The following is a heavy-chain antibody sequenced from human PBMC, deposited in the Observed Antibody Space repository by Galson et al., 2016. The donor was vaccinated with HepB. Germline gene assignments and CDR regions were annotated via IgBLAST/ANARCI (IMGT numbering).Heavy chain of an antibody. CDR1: GISVSNND. Sequence: SLRLSCAASGISVSNNDMSWVRQDPGKGLEWLSVIYSVGSTNYEDSVKGRFTISRDNSKNTVYLQMNSLRAEDTAVYYCSRGIVAAVWGQGTLVTVSS. CDR2: IYSVGST. CDR3: SRGIVAAV. V-gene: IGHV3-53*01. J-gene: IGHJ4*02. D-gene: IGHD2-15*01.